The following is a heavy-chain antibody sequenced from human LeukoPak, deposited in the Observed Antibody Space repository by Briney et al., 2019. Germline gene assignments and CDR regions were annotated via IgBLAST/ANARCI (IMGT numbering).Heavy chain of an antibody. Sequence: GGSLRLSCAASGFTFSSYAMSWVRQAPGKGLEWVSAISGSGGSTYYADSVKGRFTISRDNSKNTLYLQMNSLRAEDTAVYYCAKDLPSSYDILTGYYMIFDYWGQGTLVTVSS. CDR2: ISGSGGST. J-gene: IGHJ4*02. CDR3: AKDLPSSYDILTGYYMIFDY. CDR1: GFTFSSYA. V-gene: IGHV3-23*01. D-gene: IGHD3-9*01.